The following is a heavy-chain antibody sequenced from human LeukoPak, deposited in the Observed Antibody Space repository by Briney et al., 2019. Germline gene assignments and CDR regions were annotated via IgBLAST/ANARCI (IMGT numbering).Heavy chain of an antibody. D-gene: IGHD3-16*01. CDR2: ISGSSGTI. J-gene: IGHJ6*03. V-gene: IGHV3-48*04. CDR1: GFTFSTYS. CDR3: ARRSEFGVLYYMDV. Sequence: GGSLRLSCAASGFTFSTYSMNWVRQAPGKGLEWVSYISGSSGTIYCADSVKGRFTISRDNPKTSLYLQMNSLRAEDTAIYYCARRSEFGVLYYMDVWGKGTTVTVS.